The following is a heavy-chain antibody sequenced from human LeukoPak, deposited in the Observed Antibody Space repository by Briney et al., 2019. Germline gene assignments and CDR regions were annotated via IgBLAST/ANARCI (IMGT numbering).Heavy chain of an antibody. Sequence: PSETLSLTCTVSGGSISSSSYYWGWIRQPPGKGLEWIGSIYYSGSTYYNPSLKSRVTISVDTSKNQFSLKLSSVTAADTAVYYCASIPYCSSTSCYNNWFDPWGQGTLVTVSS. V-gene: IGHV4-39*01. D-gene: IGHD2-2*02. CDR2: IYYSGST. J-gene: IGHJ5*02. CDR3: ASIPYCSSTSCYNNWFDP. CDR1: GGSISSSSYY.